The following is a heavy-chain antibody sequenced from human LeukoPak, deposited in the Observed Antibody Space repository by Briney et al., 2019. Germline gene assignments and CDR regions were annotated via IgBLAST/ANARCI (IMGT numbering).Heavy chain of an antibody. J-gene: IGHJ4*02. CDR1: GFIFSSYA. D-gene: IGHD6-19*01. CDR3: AKTALAVAGIVPVESELDY. V-gene: IGHV3-23*01. CDR2: ISGSGGRT. Sequence: PGGSLRLSCAASGFIFSSYAMSWVRLAPGKGLEWISVISGSGGRTDYADSVKGLFTISRDNSKNTLYLQMNSLRAEDTAVYYCAKTALAVAGIVPVESELDYWGRGTLVTLSS.